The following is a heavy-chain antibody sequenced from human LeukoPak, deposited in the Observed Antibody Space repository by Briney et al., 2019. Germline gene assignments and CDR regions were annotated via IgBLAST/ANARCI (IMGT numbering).Heavy chain of an antibody. D-gene: IGHD2-15*01. Sequence: GESLKISCKGSGYRFTSYWIGWVRQMPGKGLEWMGIIYPGDSDTRYSPSFQGQVTISADKSISTAYLQWSSLKASDTAMYYCARGAVAATLYYYYYMDVWGKGTTVTVSS. CDR3: ARGAVAATLYYYYYMDV. CDR1: GYRFTSYW. CDR2: IYPGDSDT. V-gene: IGHV5-51*01. J-gene: IGHJ6*03.